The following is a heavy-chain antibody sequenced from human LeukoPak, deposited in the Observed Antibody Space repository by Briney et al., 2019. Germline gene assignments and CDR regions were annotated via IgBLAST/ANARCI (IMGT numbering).Heavy chain of an antibody. CDR2: INPSGGST. CDR1: GYTFTSYY. Sequence: EASVKVSCKASGYTFTSYYMHWVRQAPGQGLEWMGIINPSGGSTSYAQKFQGRVTMTRDTSTSTVYMELSSLRSEDTAVYYCARDNRRYYDSSGYLDYWGQGTLVTVSS. D-gene: IGHD3-22*01. V-gene: IGHV1-46*01. J-gene: IGHJ4*02. CDR3: ARDNRRYYDSSGYLDY.